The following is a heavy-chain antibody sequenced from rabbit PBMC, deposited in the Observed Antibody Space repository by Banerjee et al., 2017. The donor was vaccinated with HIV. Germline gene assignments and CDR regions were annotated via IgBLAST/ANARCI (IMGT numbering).Heavy chain of an antibody. CDR2: IDAGGSGST. CDR1: GIDFSSSYF. D-gene: IGHD2-1*01. Sequence: QEQLEESGGGLVKPGGTLTLTCKASGIDFSSSYFMCWVRQAPGKRPEWIGCIDAGGSGSTYYASWAKGRFTITRSTSLNTVTLQLNSLTAADTATYFCARGDWTYGHYNLWGPGTLVTVS. CDR3: ARGDWTYGHYNL. J-gene: IGHJ4*01. V-gene: IGHV1S43*01.